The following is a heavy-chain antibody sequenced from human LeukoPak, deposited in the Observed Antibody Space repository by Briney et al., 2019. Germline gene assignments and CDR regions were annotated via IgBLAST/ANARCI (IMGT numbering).Heavy chain of an antibody. CDR2: INWNGGST. V-gene: IGHV3-20*04. J-gene: IGHJ4*02. D-gene: IGHD1-26*01. CDR1: GFTFDDYG. CDR3: ARDEEGGSYPLDY. Sequence: GGSLRLSCAASGFTFDDYGMSWVRQAPGKGLEWVSGINWNGGSTGCADSVKGRFTISRDNAKNSLYVQMNSLRAEDTALYYCARDEEGGSYPLDYWGQGTLVTVSS.